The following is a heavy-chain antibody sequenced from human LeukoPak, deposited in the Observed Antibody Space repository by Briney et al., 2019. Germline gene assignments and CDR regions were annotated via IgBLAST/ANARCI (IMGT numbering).Heavy chain of an antibody. CDR1: GFSFSTYG. CDR2: ISANGANI. Sequence: GGSLRLSCAASGFSFSTYGMSWVRQAPGKGLEWVSAISANGANIYYADSVKGRFTISRDTSNNILFLQMNSLRAGDTAVYYCVIEYYYGVDVWCQGTTVTVSS. J-gene: IGHJ6*02. V-gene: IGHV3-23*01. CDR3: VIEYYYGVDV.